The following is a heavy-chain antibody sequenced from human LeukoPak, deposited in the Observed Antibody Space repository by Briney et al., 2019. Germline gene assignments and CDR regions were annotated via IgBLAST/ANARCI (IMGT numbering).Heavy chain of an antibody. CDR2: INHSGST. V-gene: IGHV4-34*01. Sequence: PSETLSLTCAVYGGSFSGYYWSWIRQPPGKGLEWIGEINHSGSTNYNPSLKSRVTISVDTSKNQFSLKLSSVTAADTAVYYCARGPNRPRITMTRRVAFDIWGQGTMVTVSS. CDR3: ARGPNRPRITMTRRVAFDI. CDR1: GGSFSGYY. J-gene: IGHJ3*02. D-gene: IGHD3-22*01.